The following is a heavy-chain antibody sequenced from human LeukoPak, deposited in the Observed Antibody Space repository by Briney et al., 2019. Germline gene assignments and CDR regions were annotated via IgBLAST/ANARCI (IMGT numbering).Heavy chain of an antibody. V-gene: IGHV4-39*01. CDR1: GGSISSSSYY. J-gene: IGHJ5*02. D-gene: IGHD3-22*01. CDR2: IYYSGST. Sequence: SETLSLTCTVSGGSISSSSYYWGWIRQPPGKGLEWIGSIYYSGSTYYNPSLKSRVTISVYTSKNLFSLTLSSVPAAATAVYYSARAGLGNWFDPWGQGTLVTVSS. CDR3: ARAGLGNWFDP.